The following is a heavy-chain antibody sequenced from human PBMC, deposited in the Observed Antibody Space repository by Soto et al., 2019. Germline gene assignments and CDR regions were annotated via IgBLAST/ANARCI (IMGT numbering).Heavy chain of an antibody. CDR1: GGSVSSSSYY. D-gene: IGHD2-21*02. CDR2: IYYSGST. J-gene: IGHJ1*01. V-gene: IGHV4-61*01. CDR3: ASHGAYCGGDCYSQYLQH. Sequence: SETLSLTCTVSGGSVSSSSYYWSWIRQPPGKGLEWIGYIYYSGSTNYNPSLKSRVTISVDTSKNQFSLKLSSVTAADTAVYYCASHGAYCGGDCYSQYLQHWGQGTLVTVSS.